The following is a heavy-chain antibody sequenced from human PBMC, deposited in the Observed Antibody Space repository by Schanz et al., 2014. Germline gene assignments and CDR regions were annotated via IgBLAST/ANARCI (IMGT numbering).Heavy chain of an antibody. Sequence: EVQLVQSGGGLVQPGGSLRLSCAASGFTFSSHWMHWVRQDPGKGLVWVAAVSSRSDEIKYADSVKGRFTISRDNAKRSLFLQMNSLRVEDTAVYFCVSQTGSPNYWGQGTLVTVSS. CDR1: GFTFSSHW. V-gene: IGHV3-74*03. CDR2: VSSRSDEI. D-gene: IGHD6-13*01. J-gene: IGHJ4*02. CDR3: VSQTGSPNY.